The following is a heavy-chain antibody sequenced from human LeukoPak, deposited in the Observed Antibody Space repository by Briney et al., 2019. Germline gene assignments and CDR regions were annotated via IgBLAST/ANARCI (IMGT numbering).Heavy chain of an antibody. V-gene: IGHV3-30-3*01. CDR2: LSYDGGDK. CDR1: QFIFTYYA. D-gene: IGHD4/OR15-4a*01. Sequence: GGSLRLSCAASQFIFTYYAIHWVRQAPGKGLEWVTSLSYDGGDKHYADSVKGRFTVSRDSSKNTVYLQMNGLTADTAVYHCGKDLAGGALDVWGQGTTVTVS. CDR3: GKDLAGGALDV. J-gene: IGHJ6*02.